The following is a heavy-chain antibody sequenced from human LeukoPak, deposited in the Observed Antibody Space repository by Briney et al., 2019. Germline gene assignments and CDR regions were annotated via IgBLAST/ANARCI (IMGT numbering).Heavy chain of an antibody. CDR3: AREVIGGNSA. D-gene: IGHD1-1*01. J-gene: IGHJ4*02. V-gene: IGHV3-21*04. Sequence: GGSLRLSCAASGFSLSTYNMNWVRHAPGKGLECVSSISSSTTYIYYADSVKGRFTIFRDDAKNSLFLQMNSLRADDTAVYYCAREVIGGNSAWGQGTLVTVSS. CDR2: ISSSTTYI. CDR1: GFSLSTYN.